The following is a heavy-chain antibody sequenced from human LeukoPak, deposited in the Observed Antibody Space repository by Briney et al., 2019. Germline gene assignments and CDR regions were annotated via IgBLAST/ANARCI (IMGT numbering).Heavy chain of an antibody. J-gene: IGHJ4*02. Sequence: PSETLSLTCTVSGVSISSSNYYWGWIRQPPGKGLEWIRTIYYSGSTNYNPSLKSRVTISVDTSKKLFSLKLSSVTGADTAVYYCARHRVAAVGTFYFDYWGQGTLVTVSS. CDR2: IYYSGST. CDR3: ARHRVAAVGTFYFDY. V-gene: IGHV4-39*01. CDR1: GVSISSSNYY. D-gene: IGHD6-13*01.